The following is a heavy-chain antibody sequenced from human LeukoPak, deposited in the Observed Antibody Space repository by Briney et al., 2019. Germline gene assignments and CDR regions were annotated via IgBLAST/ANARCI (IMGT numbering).Heavy chain of an antibody. CDR3: ARDVGRITMIVVVKGLDY. V-gene: IGHV1-8*03. CDR2: MNPNSGNT. J-gene: IGHJ4*02. CDR1: GYTFTSYD. D-gene: IGHD3-22*01. Sequence: ASVKVSCKASGYTFTSYDINWVRQATGQGLEWMGWMNPNSGNTGYAQKFQGRVTITRDTSASTAYMELSSLRSEDTAVYYCARDVGRITMIVVVKGLDYWGQGTLVTVSS.